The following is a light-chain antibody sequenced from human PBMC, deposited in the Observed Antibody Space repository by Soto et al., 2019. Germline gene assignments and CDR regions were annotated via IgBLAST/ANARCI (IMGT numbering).Light chain of an antibody. CDR2: KAS. CDR1: QSISSW. J-gene: IGKJ1*01. CDR3: QQYNSYWT. Sequence: DSQMTQSPSTLSASVGDRVTITCRASQSISSWLAWYQQKPGKAPNLLIYKASSLEGGVPSRFSGSGSGTEFTLTISSLQPDDFATYYCQQYNSYWTFGQGTKLDIK. V-gene: IGKV1-5*03.